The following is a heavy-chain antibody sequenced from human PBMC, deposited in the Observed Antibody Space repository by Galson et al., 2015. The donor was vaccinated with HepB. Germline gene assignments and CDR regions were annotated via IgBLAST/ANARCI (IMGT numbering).Heavy chain of an antibody. CDR1: GDSVSSNSAA. D-gene: IGHD4-17*01. V-gene: IGHV6-1*01. CDR3: AGRTVTPMYASDV. Sequence: CAISGDSVSSNSAAWSWIRQSPSRGLEWLGRTYYRSKWYIDYAISVKSRITINPDTSKNQFSLLLNSVTPEDTAVYYCAGRTVTPMYASDVWGQGTTVTVSS. J-gene: IGHJ6*02. CDR2: TYYRSKWYI.